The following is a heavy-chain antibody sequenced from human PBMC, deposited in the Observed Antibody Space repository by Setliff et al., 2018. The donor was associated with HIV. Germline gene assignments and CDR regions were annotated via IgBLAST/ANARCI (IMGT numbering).Heavy chain of an antibody. CDR1: GFTFNSYS. Sequence: PGGSLRLSCAASGFTFNSYSMNWVRQAPGKGLEWIGEINHSGSTNYNPSLKSRVTISIDTSKNQFSLRLRSVTAADTAMYYCAREHCIGGSCNGFDIWGQGTMVTVSS. V-gene: IGHV4-34*01. J-gene: IGHJ3*02. CDR3: AREHCIGGSCNGFDI. D-gene: IGHD2-15*01. CDR2: INHSGST.